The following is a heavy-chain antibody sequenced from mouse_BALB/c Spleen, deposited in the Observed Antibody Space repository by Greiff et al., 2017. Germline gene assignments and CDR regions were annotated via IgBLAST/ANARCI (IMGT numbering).Heavy chain of an antibody. D-gene: IGHD1-1*01. J-gene: IGHJ2*01. CDR2: INPYNGDT. CDR1: GYSFTGYF. CDR3: GRIDYYGSSYSYYFDY. V-gene: IGHV1-37*01. Sequence: QLQQSGPELVKPGASVKISCKASGYSFTGYFMNWVKQSHGKSLEWIGRINPYNGDTFYNQKFKGKATLTVDKSSSTAHMELLSLTSEDSAVYYCGRIDYYGSSYSYYFDYWGQGTTLTVSS.